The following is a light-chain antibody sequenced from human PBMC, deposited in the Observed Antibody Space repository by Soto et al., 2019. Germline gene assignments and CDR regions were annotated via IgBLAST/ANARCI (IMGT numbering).Light chain of an antibody. CDR1: QTISSW. J-gene: IGKJ1*01. Sequence: DIQMTQSPSTLSGSVGDRVTITCRASQTISSWLAWYQQKPGKAPKLLIYKASTLKSGVPSRFRGSGSWTEFTLTISSLQLDAFATYYCQHYHSYSEAFGQGTKGDIK. CDR3: QHYHSYSEA. V-gene: IGKV1-5*03. CDR2: KAS.